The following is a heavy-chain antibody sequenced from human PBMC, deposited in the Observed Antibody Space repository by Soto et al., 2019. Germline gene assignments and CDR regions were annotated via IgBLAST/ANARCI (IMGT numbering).Heavy chain of an antibody. CDR1: GFTFSNAW. J-gene: IGHJ3*02. CDR3: STTDTTGIAAVVTSDAFDI. D-gene: IGHD6-13*01. Sequence: GGSLRLSCAASGFTFSNAWMNWVRQAPGKGLEWVGRIKSKTDGGTTDYAAPVKGRFTISRDDSKNTLYLQMNSLKTEDTAVYYCSTTDTTGIAAVVTSDAFDIWGQGTMVTVSS. V-gene: IGHV3-15*07. CDR2: IKSKTDGGTT.